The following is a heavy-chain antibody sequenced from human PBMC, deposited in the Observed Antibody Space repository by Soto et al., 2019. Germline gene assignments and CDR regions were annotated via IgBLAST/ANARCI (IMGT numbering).Heavy chain of an antibody. CDR3: ARAPYYYDSSGYYFGHFDC. J-gene: IGHJ4*02. Sequence: PSETLSLTCAVSGDSISSGYHWAWIRQPPGKGLEWVASISHSGTTYYNPSLTSRVTISLDPSKNQFSLKLSSVTAADTAVYYCARAPYYYDSSGYYFGHFDCWGQGTLVTVSS. CDR1: GDSISSGYH. CDR2: ISHSGTT. D-gene: IGHD3-22*01. V-gene: IGHV4-38-2*01.